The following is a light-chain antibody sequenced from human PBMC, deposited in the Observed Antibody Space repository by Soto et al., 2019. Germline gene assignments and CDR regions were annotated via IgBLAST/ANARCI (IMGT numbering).Light chain of an antibody. CDR3: QQYNSYSWT. CDR2: DAS. V-gene: IGKV1-5*01. CDR1: QSISSW. Sequence: DIQMTQSPSTLSASVGDRVTITCRASQSISSWLAWYQRKPGKAPKLLIYDASSLESGAPSRFSGSGSGTEFTLTISSLQPDDFATYYCQQYNSYSWTFGQGTKVDIK. J-gene: IGKJ1*01.